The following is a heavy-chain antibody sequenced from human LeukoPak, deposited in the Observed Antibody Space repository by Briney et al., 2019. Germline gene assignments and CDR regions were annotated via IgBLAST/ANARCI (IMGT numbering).Heavy chain of an antibody. D-gene: IGHD2-2*01. CDR3: ARFSVVPANDAFDI. CDR1: GFTFSTYS. J-gene: IGHJ3*02. V-gene: IGHV3-21*01. CDR2: ISSSSSYI. Sequence: GGSLRLSCAASGFTFSTYSMNWVRQAPGKGLEWVSSISSSSSYISHADSVKGRFTISRDNAKNSLYLQMNSLRAEDTAVYYCARFSVVPANDAFDIWGRGTMVTVSS.